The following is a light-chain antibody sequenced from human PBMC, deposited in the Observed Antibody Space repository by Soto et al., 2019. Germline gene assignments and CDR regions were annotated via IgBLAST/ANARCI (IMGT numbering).Light chain of an antibody. Sequence: EIVLAQSPRTLSLSPGERATLSCRASERLSSVYLAWYQQRPGQSPRLLMFGVSNRATGIPDRFSGSGFGTEFTLTISSLESEDFGVYYCQQYNKWPVTFGQGTRLEIK. CDR2: GVS. CDR3: QQYNKWPVT. CDR1: ERLSSVY. J-gene: IGKJ5*01. V-gene: IGKV3-11*01.